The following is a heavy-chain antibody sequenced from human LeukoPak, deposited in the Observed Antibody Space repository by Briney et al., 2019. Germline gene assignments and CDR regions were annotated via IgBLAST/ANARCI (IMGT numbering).Heavy chain of an antibody. V-gene: IGHV1-69*13. CDR3: ARAVPDSSGHDYYDY. D-gene: IGHD3-22*01. CDR1: GGTFSSYA. Sequence: SVKVSCKASGGTFSSYATSWVRQAPGQGLEWMGGIIPIFGTANYAQKFQGRVTITADESTSTAYMELSSLRSEDTAVYYCARAVPDSSGHDYYDYWGQGTLVTVSS. J-gene: IGHJ4*02. CDR2: IIPIFGTA.